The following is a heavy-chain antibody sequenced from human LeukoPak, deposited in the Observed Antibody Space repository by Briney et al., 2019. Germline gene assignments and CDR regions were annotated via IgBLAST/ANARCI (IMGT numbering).Heavy chain of an antibody. D-gene: IGHD5-18*01. V-gene: IGHV1-2*02. CDR2: INPNSGGT. J-gene: IGHJ5*02. Sequence: ASVKVSCKASGYIFTGYYMHWVRQAPGQGLEWMGWINPNSGGTNYAQKFQGRVTMTRNTSISTAYMELSSLRSEDTAVYYCARASLTAMAFDPWGQGTLVTVSS. CDR3: ARASLTAMAFDP. CDR1: GYIFTGYY.